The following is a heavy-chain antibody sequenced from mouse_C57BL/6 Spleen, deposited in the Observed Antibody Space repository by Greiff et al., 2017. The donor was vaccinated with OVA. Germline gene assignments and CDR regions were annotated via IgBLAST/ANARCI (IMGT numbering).Heavy chain of an antibody. CDR2: IYPGDGDT. CDR1: GYAFSSSW. D-gene: IGHD2-3*01. CDR3: ARSGYYEYYYAMDY. J-gene: IGHJ4*01. Sequence: QVQLQQSGPELVKPGASVKISCKASGYAFSSSWMNWVKQRPGKGLEWIGRIYPGDGDTNYNGKFKGKATLTADKSSSTAYMQLSSLTSEDSAVYCCARSGYYEYYYAMDYWGQGTSVTVSS. V-gene: IGHV1-82*01.